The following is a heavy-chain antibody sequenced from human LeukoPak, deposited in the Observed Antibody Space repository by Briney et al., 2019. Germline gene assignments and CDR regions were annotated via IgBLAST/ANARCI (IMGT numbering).Heavy chain of an antibody. J-gene: IGHJ5*02. D-gene: IGHD6-13*01. CDR2: MYYSGST. CDR1: GGSFSGYY. V-gene: IGHV4-34*01. Sequence: SETLSLTCAVYGGSFSGYYWGWLRQPPGKGLEWIGSMYYSGSTYYNPSLKSRVTISVDTSKNQFSLKLSSVTAADTAVYYCARVRPRRGSSSWYIWFDPWGQGTLVTVSS. CDR3: ARVRPRRGSSSWYIWFDP.